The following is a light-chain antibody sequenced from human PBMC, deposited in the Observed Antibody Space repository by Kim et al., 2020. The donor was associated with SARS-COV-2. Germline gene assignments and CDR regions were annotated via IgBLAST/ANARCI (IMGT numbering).Light chain of an antibody. CDR2: KAS. V-gene: IGKV1-5*03. Sequence: SASVGDRVTITCRASESIGSWLAWYQQKPGKAPKRLIYKASTVEGGVPSRFSGSGSGTEFTLTISSLQPDDFATYCCQQYSHYWTFGQGTKVDIK. J-gene: IGKJ1*01. CDR1: ESIGSW. CDR3: QQYSHYWT.